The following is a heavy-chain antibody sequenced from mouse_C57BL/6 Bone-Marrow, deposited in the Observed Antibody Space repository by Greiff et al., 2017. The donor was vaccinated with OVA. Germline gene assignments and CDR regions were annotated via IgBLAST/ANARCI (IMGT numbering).Heavy chain of an antibody. CDR3: AREGLRPWFAY. Sequence: QVQLKQSGAELVKPGASVKISCKASGYAFSSYWMNWVKQRPGKGLEWIGQIYPGDGDTNYNGKFKGKATLTADKSSSTAYMQLSSLTSEDSAVYFCAREGLRPWFAYWGQGTLVTVSA. CDR2: IYPGDGDT. D-gene: IGHD2-4*01. J-gene: IGHJ3*01. V-gene: IGHV1-80*01. CDR1: GYAFSSYW.